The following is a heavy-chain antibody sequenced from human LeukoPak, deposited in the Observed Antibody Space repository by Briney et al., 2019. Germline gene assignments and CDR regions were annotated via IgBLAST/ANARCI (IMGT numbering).Heavy chain of an antibody. CDR1: GGSVSSGSYY. V-gene: IGHV4-61*01. D-gene: IGHD6-19*01. CDR2: IYYSGST. CDR3: ARERYSSGWYFDY. J-gene: IGHJ4*02. Sequence: SETLSLTCTVSGGSVSSGSYYWNWIRQPPGKGLEWIGYIYYSGSTNYNPSLKSRVTISVDTSKNQFSLKLSSVTAADTAVYYCARERYSSGWYFDYWGQGTLVTASS.